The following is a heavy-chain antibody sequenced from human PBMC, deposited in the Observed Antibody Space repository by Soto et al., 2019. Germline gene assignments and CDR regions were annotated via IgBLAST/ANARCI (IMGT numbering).Heavy chain of an antibody. Sequence: SETLSLTCTVSGGSISSSHYYWGWIRQPPGKGLKWLASIYYTGSPYNNPSLRSRVTMSVDTSQNQFSLKLTSVTAADTAVYYCARLLHDSSGYYYFDYWGQGTLVTGSS. CDR3: ARLLHDSSGYYYFDY. CDR2: IYYTGSP. J-gene: IGHJ4*02. CDR1: GGSISSSHYY. D-gene: IGHD3-22*01. V-gene: IGHV4-39*01.